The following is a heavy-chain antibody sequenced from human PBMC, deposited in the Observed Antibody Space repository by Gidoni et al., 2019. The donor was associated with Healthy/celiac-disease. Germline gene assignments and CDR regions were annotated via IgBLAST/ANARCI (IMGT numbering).Heavy chain of an antibody. CDR1: GGSISSGGYY. V-gene: IGHV4-31*03. Sequence: QVQLQESGPGLVKPSQTLSLTCPVSGGSISSGGYYWSWIRQHPGKGLEWIGYIYYSGSTYYNPSLKSRVTIAVDTSKNQFSLKLSSVTAADTAVYYCARSALYYDFWSGYPRGMDVWGQGTTVTVSS. CDR3: ARSALYYDFWSGYPRGMDV. CDR2: IYYSGST. D-gene: IGHD3-3*01. J-gene: IGHJ6*02.